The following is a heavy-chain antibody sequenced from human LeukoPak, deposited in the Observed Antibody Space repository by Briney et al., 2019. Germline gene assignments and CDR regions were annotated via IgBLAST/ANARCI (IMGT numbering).Heavy chain of an antibody. CDR3: ARERKQGWDSSSSGNDAFDI. D-gene: IGHD6-6*01. Sequence: SETLSLTCTVSGGSISSGGYYWSWIRQPPGKGLEWIGYICHSRSTYYNPSLKSRVIISVDRSKNQFSLKLSSVTAADTAVYYCARERKQGWDSSSSGNDAFDIWGQGTMVTVSS. CDR1: GGSISSGGYY. J-gene: IGHJ3*02. CDR2: ICHSRST. V-gene: IGHV4-30-2*01.